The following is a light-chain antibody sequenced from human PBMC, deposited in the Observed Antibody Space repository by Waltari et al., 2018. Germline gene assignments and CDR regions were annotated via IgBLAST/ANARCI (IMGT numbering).Light chain of an antibody. CDR3: QQSYSSPRT. V-gene: IGKV1-39*01. Sequence: DIQMTQSPSSLSASVGDRVTITCRASQSIASNLSWYQQKPGKAPKLLIYAASSLQSGVPSRFSARGSGTDLTLTMSSLQREDFATYYCQQSYSSPRTFGQGTKVEVK. J-gene: IGKJ1*01. CDR1: QSIASN. CDR2: AAS.